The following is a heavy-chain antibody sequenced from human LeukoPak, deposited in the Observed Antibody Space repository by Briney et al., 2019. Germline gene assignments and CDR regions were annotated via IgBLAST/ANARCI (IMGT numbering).Heavy chain of an antibody. Sequence: PGGSLRLSCAPSGRTFSSYGMSWVRQAPGKGLEWVSAISGSGGSTYYADCVKGRFTISRDNSKNTLYLQMNSLRAEDTAVHYCVRAHHPGGWFDPWGQGTLVTVSS. D-gene: IGHD3-10*01. CDR3: VRAHHPGGWFDP. V-gene: IGHV3-23*01. J-gene: IGHJ5*02. CDR1: GRTFSSYG. CDR2: ISGSGGST.